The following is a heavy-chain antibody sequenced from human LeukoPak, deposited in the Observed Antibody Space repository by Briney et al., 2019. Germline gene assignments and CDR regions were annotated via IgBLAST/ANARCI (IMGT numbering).Heavy chain of an antibody. CDR2: TSTRGTT. CDR3: AKSNGYGLIDI. J-gene: IGHJ3*02. D-gene: IGHD3-22*01. CDR1: GGSISSGNHY. Sequence: SETLSLTCSVSGGSISSGNHYWSWIRQPAGKGLEWIGRTSTRGTTNYNPSLMGRVTISIDKSKNHFFFNLTSVTAADTAVYYCAKSNGYGLIDIWGQGTMVTVSS. V-gene: IGHV4-61*02.